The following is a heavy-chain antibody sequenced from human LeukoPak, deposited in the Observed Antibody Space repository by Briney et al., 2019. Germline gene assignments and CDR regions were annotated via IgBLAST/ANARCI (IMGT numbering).Heavy chain of an antibody. CDR3: ARAAAMVRGVTTYYFDY. Sequence: SETLSLTCTVSGGSISSYYWSWIRQPPGKGLEWIGYIYYSGSTNYNPSLKSRVTISVDTSKNQFSLKLSSVTAADTAVNYCARAAAMVRGVTTYYFDYWGQGTLVTVSS. CDR2: IYYSGST. CDR1: GGSISSYY. J-gene: IGHJ4*02. D-gene: IGHD3-10*01. V-gene: IGHV4-59*01.